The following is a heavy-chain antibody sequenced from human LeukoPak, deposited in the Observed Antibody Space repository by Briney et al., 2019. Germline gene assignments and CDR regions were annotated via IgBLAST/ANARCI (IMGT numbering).Heavy chain of an antibody. CDR2: IYYSRST. Sequence: PSETLSLTCTVSGYSISSGYFWGWIRQPPGKGLEWIASIYYSRSTKYNPSLKSRVTISVDTSKNQFSLELSSVTAADTAVYYCASVSGLEAFDIWGQGTMVTVSS. V-gene: IGHV4-38-2*02. CDR1: GYSISSGYF. J-gene: IGHJ3*02. CDR3: ASVSGLEAFDI. D-gene: IGHD3-10*01.